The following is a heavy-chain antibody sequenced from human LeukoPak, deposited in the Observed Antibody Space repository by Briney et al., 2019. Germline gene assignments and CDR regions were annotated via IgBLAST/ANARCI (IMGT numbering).Heavy chain of an antibody. CDR3: ARESPIGYCSSTSCYKGHYYYGMDV. CDR1: GFTFSSYA. J-gene: IGHJ6*02. Sequence: GGSLRLSCAASGFTFSSYAMSWVRQAPGKGLQWVSAISGSGGSTYYADSVKGRFTISRDNAKNSLYLQMNSLRAEDTAVYYCARESPIGYCSSTSCYKGHYYYGMDVWGQGTTVTVSS. D-gene: IGHD2-2*02. V-gene: IGHV3-23*01. CDR2: ISGSGGST.